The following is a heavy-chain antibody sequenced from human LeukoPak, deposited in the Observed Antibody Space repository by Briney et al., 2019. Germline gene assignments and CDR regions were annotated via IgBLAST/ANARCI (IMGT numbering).Heavy chain of an antibody. CDR1: GFTFSSYS. Sequence: TRGSLRLSCAASGFTFSSYSMNWVRQAPGKGLEWVSSISSSSSYIYYADSVKGRFTISRDNAKNSLYLQMNSLRAEDTAVYYCARDRGFGREDWFDPWGQGTLVTVSS. CDR3: ARDRGFGREDWFDP. J-gene: IGHJ5*02. V-gene: IGHV3-21*01. D-gene: IGHD3-10*01. CDR2: ISSSSSYI.